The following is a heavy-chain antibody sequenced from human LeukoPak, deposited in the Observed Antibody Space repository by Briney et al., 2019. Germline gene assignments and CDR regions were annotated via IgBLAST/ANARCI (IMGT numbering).Heavy chain of an antibody. CDR2: IYYSGST. Sequence: SETLSLTCTVSGGSISSGGYYWSWIRQHPGTGLEWIGYIYYSGSTYYNPSLKSRVTISVDTSKNQFSLKLSSVTAAGTAVYYCARGSGGSPKPNDYWGQGALVTVSS. CDR3: ARGSGGSPKPNDY. V-gene: IGHV4-31*03. CDR1: GGSISSGGYY. D-gene: IGHD2-15*01. J-gene: IGHJ4*02.